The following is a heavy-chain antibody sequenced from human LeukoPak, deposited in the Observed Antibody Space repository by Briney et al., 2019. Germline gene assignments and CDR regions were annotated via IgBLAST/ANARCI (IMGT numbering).Heavy chain of an antibody. J-gene: IGHJ6*02. CDR3: ARVGDSGGSDSPDYYYYGMDV. CDR2: IYSGGST. V-gene: IGHV3-53*04. D-gene: IGHD6-19*01. Sequence: QPGGSLRLSCAASGFTVSSNYMSWVRQAPGKGLEWVSVIYSGGSTYYADSVKGRFTISRHNSKNTLYLQMNSLRAEDTAVYYCARVGDSGGSDSPDYYYYGMDVWGQGTTVTVSS. CDR1: GFTVSSNY.